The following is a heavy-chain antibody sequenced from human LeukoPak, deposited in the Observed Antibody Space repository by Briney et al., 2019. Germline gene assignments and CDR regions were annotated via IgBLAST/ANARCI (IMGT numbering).Heavy chain of an antibody. J-gene: IGHJ3*02. CDR3: ARRDDAFDI. Sequence: SETLSLTCTVFGGSISSHYWSWIRQPPGKGLEWIGYIYYSGSTNYNPSLKSRVTISVDTSKNQFSLKLSSVTAADTAVYYCARRDDAFDIWGQGTMVTVSS. CDR2: IYYSGST. V-gene: IGHV4-59*11. CDR1: GGSISSHY.